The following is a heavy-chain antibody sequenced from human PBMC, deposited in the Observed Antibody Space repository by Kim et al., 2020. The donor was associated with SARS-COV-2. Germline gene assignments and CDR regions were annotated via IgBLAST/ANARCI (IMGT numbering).Heavy chain of an antibody. Sequence: GGSLRLSCAASGFTFDDYAMHWVRQAPGKGLEWVSGISWNSGSIGYADSVKGRFTISRDNAKNSLYLQMNSLRAEDTALYYCAKDISAASAAGRAYSYYYYYYYGMDVWGQGTTVTVSS. CDR1: GFTFDDYA. V-gene: IGHV3-9*01. D-gene: IGHD6-13*01. CDR2: ISWNSGSI. CDR3: AKDISAASAAGRAYSYYYYYYYGMDV. J-gene: IGHJ6*02.